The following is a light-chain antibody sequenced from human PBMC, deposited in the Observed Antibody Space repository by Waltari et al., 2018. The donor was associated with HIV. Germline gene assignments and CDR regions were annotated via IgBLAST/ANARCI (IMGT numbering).Light chain of an antibody. J-gene: IGLJ2*01. CDR3: RSYDSSLTTTV. CDR2: GKT. CDR1: KSNIRAGYE. Sequence: QSVLTHPPSVSGDPGQRVTISCTGSKSNIRAGYEVHWSQQVPGTAPKLLIYGKTYRASGVPDRVVGSKSGTSASLAISWLQAEDEAEYHCRSYDSSLTTTVFGRGTKLTGL. V-gene: IGLV1-40*01.